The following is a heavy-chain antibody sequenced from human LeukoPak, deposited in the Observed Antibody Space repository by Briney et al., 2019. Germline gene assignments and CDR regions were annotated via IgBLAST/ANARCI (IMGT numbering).Heavy chain of an antibody. D-gene: IGHD3-16*01. CDR3: AKVAYIWGSYYGYFDY. V-gene: IGHV3-23*01. CDR2: ISGSGGST. J-gene: IGHJ4*02. Sequence: PGGSLRLSCAASGFTFSSYAMSWVRQAPGKGLEWVSAISGSGGSTYYADSVKGRFTISRDNSKNTLYLQMNSLRAEDTAVYYCAKVAYIWGSYYGYFDYWGQGTLVTVSS. CDR1: GFTFSSYA.